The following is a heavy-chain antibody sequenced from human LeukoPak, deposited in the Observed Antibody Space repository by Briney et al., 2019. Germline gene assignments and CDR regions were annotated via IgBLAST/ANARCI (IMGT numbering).Heavy chain of an antibody. J-gene: IGHJ4*02. Sequence: PGGSLRLSCAASGFTFSTYGMHWVRQAPGKGLEWVAVISYDGSNEYYADSVKGRFTISRDNAKNSLYLQMNSLRAEDTVVYYCAREKFLEWYAVAGTFGYFDYWGQGTLVTVSS. CDR1: GFTFSTYG. D-gene: IGHD6-19*01. V-gene: IGHV3-30*03. CDR3: AREKFLEWYAVAGTFGYFDY. CDR2: ISYDGSNE.